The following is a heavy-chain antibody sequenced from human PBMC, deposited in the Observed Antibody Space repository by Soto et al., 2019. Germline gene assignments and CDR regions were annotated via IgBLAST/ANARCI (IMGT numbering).Heavy chain of an antibody. CDR3: AKDLRLGELSLYDY. D-gene: IGHD3-16*02. J-gene: IGHJ4*02. V-gene: IGHV3-30*18. CDR1: GFTFNSYD. CDR2: ISYDGGDK. Sequence: GGSLRLSCVASGFTFNSYDMFWVRQAPGKGLEWVSVISYDGGDKYYADSVKGRFTISRDRSANTLYLQMNSLRAEDTAVYYCAKDLRLGELSLYDYWGQGTLVTVSS.